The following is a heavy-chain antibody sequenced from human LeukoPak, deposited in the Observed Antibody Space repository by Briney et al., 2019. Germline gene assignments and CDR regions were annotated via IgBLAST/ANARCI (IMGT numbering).Heavy chain of an antibody. CDR2: IWYDGSNK. V-gene: IGHV3-33*01. J-gene: IGHJ4*02. Sequence: GGSLRLSCAASGFTFSSYGMHWVRRAPGKGLEWVAVIWYDGSNKYYADSVKGRFTISRDNSKNTLYLQMNSLRAEDTAVYYCARDQSGDFWSGYIGYFDYWGQGTLVTVSS. CDR3: ARDQSGDFWSGYIGYFDY. CDR1: GFTFSSYG. D-gene: IGHD3-3*01.